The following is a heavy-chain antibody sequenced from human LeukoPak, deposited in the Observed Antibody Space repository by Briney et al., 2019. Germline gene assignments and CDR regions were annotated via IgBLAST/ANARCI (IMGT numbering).Heavy chain of an antibody. D-gene: IGHD2-15*01. CDR2: IYYSGST. CDR3: ARTFLGYCSGGSCYSTPRTLDY. CDR1: GGSISSYY. J-gene: IGHJ4*02. V-gene: IGHV4-59*12. Sequence: SETLSLTCTVSGGSISSYYWSWIRQPPGKGLEWIGYIYYSGSTDYKPSLKSRVTISVDTSKNQFSLKLSSVTAAATAVYYCARTFLGYCSGGSCYSTPRTLDYWGQGTLVTVSS.